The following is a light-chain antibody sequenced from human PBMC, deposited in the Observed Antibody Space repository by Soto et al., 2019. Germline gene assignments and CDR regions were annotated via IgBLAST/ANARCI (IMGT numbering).Light chain of an antibody. CDR1: QSLLDSNGYNY. J-gene: IGKJ4*01. V-gene: IGKV2-28*01. Sequence: DIVMTQSPLSLPVTPGEPASISCRSSQSLLDSNGYNYLDWYLQKPGQSPQVLIYLGSTWASGVPDRFSGSGSGTDFTLKISRVEAEDVGVYYCMQALQTPLTFGGGTKVDIK. CDR3: MQALQTPLT. CDR2: LGS.